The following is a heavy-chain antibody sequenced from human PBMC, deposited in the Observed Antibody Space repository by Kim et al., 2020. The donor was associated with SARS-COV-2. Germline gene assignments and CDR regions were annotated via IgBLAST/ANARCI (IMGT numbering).Heavy chain of an antibody. J-gene: IGHJ4*02. V-gene: IGHV1-69*01. D-gene: IGHD3-10*01. CDR3: ARDSLAGGSESL. Sequence: NYAQKVHGRVTLSADESTSTAYMELSSLRSEDTAVYYCARDSLAGGSESLWGQGTLVTVSS.